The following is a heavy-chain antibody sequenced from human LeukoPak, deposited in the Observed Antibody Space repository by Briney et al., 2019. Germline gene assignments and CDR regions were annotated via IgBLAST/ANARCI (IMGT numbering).Heavy chain of an antibody. CDR2: INPNSGGT. D-gene: IGHD6-19*01. Sequence: ASVKVSCKASGYAFTGYYMHWVRQAPGQGLEWMGRINPNSGGTNYAQKFQGRVTMTRDTSISTAYMELSRLRSDDTAVYYCARVGYSSGWYDYWGQGTLVTVSS. J-gene: IGHJ4*02. V-gene: IGHV1-2*06. CDR3: ARVGYSSGWYDY. CDR1: GYAFTGYY.